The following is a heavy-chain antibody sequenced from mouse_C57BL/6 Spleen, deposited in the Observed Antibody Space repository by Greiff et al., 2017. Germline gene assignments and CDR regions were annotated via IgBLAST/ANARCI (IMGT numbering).Heavy chain of an antibody. CDR3: ARSGSGDWYFDV. CDR1: GYAFSSYW. J-gene: IGHJ1*03. D-gene: IGHD1-3*01. Sequence: VNLVESGAELVKPGASVKISCKASGYAFSSYWMNWVKQRPGKGLEWIGQIYPGDGDTNYNGKFKGKATLTADKSSSTAYMQLSSLTSEDSAVYFCARSGSGDWYFDVWGTGTTVTVSS. CDR2: IYPGDGDT. V-gene: IGHV1-80*01.